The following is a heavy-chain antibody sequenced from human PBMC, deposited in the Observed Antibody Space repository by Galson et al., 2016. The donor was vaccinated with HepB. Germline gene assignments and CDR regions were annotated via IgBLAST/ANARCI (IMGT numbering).Heavy chain of an antibody. Sequence: SLRLSCAASGFSLGNYWMNWARQAPGKGLEWLANIKKDGSEINYVDSVKGRSTISRDNAKNSLFLQMNTLRVEDTAVYYCTREFDLWGRGTQVTVSS. CDR2: IKKDGSEI. CDR3: TREFDL. J-gene: IGHJ2*01. CDR1: GFSLGNYW. V-gene: IGHV3-7*04.